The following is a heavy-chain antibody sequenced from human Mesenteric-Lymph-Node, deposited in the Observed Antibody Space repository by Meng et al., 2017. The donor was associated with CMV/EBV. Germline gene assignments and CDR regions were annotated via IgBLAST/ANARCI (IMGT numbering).Heavy chain of an antibody. J-gene: IGHJ4*02. CDR2: INTNTGNP. CDR3: ASRALGGYFDWLLFY. V-gene: IGHV7-4-1*02. D-gene: IGHD3-9*01. CDR1: GETFTSYA. Sequence: SGETFTSYAMNWVRQAPGQGLEWMGWINTNTGNPTYAQGFTGRFVFSLDTSVSTAYLQISSLKAEDTAVYYCASRALGGYFDWLLFYWGQGTLVTVSS.